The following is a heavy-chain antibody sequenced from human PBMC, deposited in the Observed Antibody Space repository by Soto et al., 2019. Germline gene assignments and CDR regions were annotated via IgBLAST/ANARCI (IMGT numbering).Heavy chain of an antibody. CDR3: ARDLDTVTYYYYGMDV. D-gene: IGHD4-17*01. CDR2: IWYDGSNK. CDR1: GFTFSSYG. J-gene: IGHJ6*02. Sequence: HPGGSLRLSCAASGFTFSSYGMHWVRQAPGKGLEWVAVIWYDGSNKYYADSVKGRFTISRDNSKNTLYLQMNSLRAEDTAVYYCARDLDTVTYYYYGMDVWGQGTTVTVSS. V-gene: IGHV3-33*01.